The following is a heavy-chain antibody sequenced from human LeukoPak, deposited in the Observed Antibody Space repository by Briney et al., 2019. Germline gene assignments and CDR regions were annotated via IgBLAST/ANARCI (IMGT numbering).Heavy chain of an antibody. D-gene: IGHD5-12*01. V-gene: IGHV1-8*01. Sequence: GASVKVSCKASGYTFTSYDINWVRQATGQGLEWMGWMNPNSGNTGYAQKFQGRVTMTRNTSISTAYMELSSLRSEDTAVYYCARGGYSGYDLYYYYYGMDVWGQGTTVTVSS. CDR1: GYTFTSYD. CDR3: ARGGYSGYDLYYYYYGMDV. J-gene: IGHJ6*02. CDR2: MNPNSGNT.